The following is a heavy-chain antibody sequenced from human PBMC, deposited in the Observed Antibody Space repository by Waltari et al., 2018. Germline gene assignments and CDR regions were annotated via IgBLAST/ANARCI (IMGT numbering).Heavy chain of an antibody. Sequence: EVQLVESGGHLIQPGGSLRPSCAASSFNVSSYYMNWVRQAPGKGLEWGSILYHAGNTYYADSVKGRFTFSRDNSKNTLYLQMNSLRAEDTAVYYCARGNTKYGMDVWGQGTTVTVSS. D-gene: IGHD3-10*01. V-gene: IGHV3-53*01. CDR2: LYHAGNT. J-gene: IGHJ6*02. CDR1: SFNVSSYY. CDR3: ARGNTKYGMDV.